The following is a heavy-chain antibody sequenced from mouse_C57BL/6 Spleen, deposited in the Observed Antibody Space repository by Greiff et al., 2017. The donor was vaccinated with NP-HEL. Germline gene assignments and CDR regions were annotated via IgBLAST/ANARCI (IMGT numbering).Heavy chain of an antibody. D-gene: IGHD3-3*01. CDR2: IWGVGST. V-gene: IGHV2-6*01. CDR3: ASGSGTPFAY. J-gene: IGHJ3*01. Sequence: VQLQESGPGLVAPSQSLSITCTVSGFSLTSYGLDWVRQSPGKGLEWLGVIWGVGSTNYNSALKSRLSISKDNSKSQVFLKMNSLQTDDTAMYYCASGSGTPFAYWGQGTLVTVSA. CDR1: GFSLTSYG.